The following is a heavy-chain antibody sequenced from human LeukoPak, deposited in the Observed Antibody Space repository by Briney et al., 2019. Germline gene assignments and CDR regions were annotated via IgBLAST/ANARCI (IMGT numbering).Heavy chain of an antibody. CDR3: ARGYSNYDAIRTKSFYYMDV. Sequence: ASVKVSCKDSGYTFTSYDITWVRQATGQGLEWMGWMNPNSGNTGYAQRFQGRVTMTRDTSISTAYMELSSLRSEDTAVYYCARGYSNYDAIRTKSFYYMDVWGQGTLVTVSS. V-gene: IGHV1-8*01. J-gene: IGHJ4*02. CDR1: GYTFTSYD. CDR2: MNPNSGNT. D-gene: IGHD4-11*01.